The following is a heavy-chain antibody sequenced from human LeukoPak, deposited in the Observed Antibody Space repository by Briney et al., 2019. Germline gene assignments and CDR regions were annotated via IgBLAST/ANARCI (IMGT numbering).Heavy chain of an antibody. CDR1: GFNVSSGY. V-gene: IGHV3-66*01. CDR3: ARDSGPGWYRKFDY. Sequence: PGGSLRLSCAGSGFNVSSGYMSWVRQAPGKGLEWVSVIYSGGSRYYADSVKGRFTISRDISKNTLSLQMNSLRAEDAAVYYCARDSGPGWYRKFDYWGQGTLVTGSS. J-gene: IGHJ4*02. D-gene: IGHD6-19*01. CDR2: IYSGGSR.